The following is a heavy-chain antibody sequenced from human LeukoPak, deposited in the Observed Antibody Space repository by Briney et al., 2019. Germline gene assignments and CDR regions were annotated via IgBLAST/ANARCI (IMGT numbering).Heavy chain of an antibody. Sequence: SETLSLTCAVYGGSFSGYYWSWIRQPPGKGLEWIGEINHSGSTNYNPSLKSRVTISVDTSKNQFSLKLSSVTAADTAVYYCARAGDSTSPLDYWGQGTLVTVSP. J-gene: IGHJ4*02. CDR3: ARAGDSTSPLDY. CDR1: GGSFSGYY. CDR2: INHSGST. V-gene: IGHV4-34*01. D-gene: IGHD6-13*01.